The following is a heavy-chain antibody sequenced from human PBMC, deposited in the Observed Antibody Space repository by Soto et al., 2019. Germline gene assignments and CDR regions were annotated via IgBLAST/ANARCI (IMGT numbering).Heavy chain of an antibody. D-gene: IGHD6-13*01. Sequence: QVQLHESGPGLVKPSETLSLSCSVSGGSISSYYWSWIRQPPGKGLEWIGYIYYSGSTKYNPSLNSRVTISVDTSKNQFSLKLTSVTAADTAVYYCARVGYSSSWFWFFDLWGRGTLVTVSS. CDR2: IYYSGST. J-gene: IGHJ2*01. V-gene: IGHV4-59*01. CDR3: ARVGYSSSWFWFFDL. CDR1: GGSISSYY.